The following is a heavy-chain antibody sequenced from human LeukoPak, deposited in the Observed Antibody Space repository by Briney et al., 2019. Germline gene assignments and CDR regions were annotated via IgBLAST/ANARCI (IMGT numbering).Heavy chain of an antibody. V-gene: IGHV5-51*01. D-gene: IGHD3-10*01. Sequence: GESLKISCKGSGYSFTTYWIGWVRQMPGKGLEWMGIIYPGDSDTRYSPSFQGQVTISADKSISTAYLQWSSLKASDTAMYYCARRGGLYGSGSYRFDPWGQGTLVTVSS. CDR3: ARRGGLYGSGSYRFDP. CDR2: IYPGDSDT. J-gene: IGHJ5*02. CDR1: GYSFTTYW.